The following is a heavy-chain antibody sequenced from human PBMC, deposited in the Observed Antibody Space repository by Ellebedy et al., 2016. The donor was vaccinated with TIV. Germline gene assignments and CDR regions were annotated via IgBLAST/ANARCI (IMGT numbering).Heavy chain of an antibody. CDR1: GFSLSRHN. CDR3: ARDSLYCDGDCYFDY. Sequence: GESLKISCAASGFSLSRHNMHWVRQAPGKGLEWISFIISSSSTIYYADSVKGRFTISRDNAKNSLFLQLNSLRAEDTAVYYCARDSLYCDGDCYFDYWGQGTLVTVSS. CDR2: IISSSSTI. J-gene: IGHJ4*02. D-gene: IGHD2-21*02. V-gene: IGHV3-48*04.